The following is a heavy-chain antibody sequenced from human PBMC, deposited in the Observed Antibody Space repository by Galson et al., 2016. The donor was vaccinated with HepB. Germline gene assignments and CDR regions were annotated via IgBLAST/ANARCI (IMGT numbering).Heavy chain of an antibody. D-gene: IGHD2-15*01. Sequence: TLSLTCTVSGGSINSGGHYWSWIRQHPGKGLEWIGYIFYSGSTDYNPSLKSRVTISRDTSKNQFYLKLRSVTAADTAVYYCARSLVLVVNFDKWGQGTLATVSS. CDR2: IFYSGST. V-gene: IGHV4-31*03. CDR1: GGSINSGGHY. CDR3: ARSLVLVVNFDK. J-gene: IGHJ4*02.